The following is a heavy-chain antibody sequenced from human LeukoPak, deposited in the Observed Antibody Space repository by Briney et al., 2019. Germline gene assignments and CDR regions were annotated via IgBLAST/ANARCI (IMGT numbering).Heavy chain of an antibody. CDR1: GFTFSSYE. Sequence: GGSLRLSCAASGFTFSSYEMNWVRQAPGKGLEWVSYISSSDSTIYYADSVKGRFTISRDNSKNTLYLQMNSLRAEDTAVYYCARVAGIDYWGQGTLVTVSS. CDR2: ISSSDSTI. J-gene: IGHJ4*02. V-gene: IGHV3-48*03. D-gene: IGHD6-19*01. CDR3: ARVAGIDY.